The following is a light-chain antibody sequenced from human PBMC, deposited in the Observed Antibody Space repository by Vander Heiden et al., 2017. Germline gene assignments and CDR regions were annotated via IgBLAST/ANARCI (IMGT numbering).Light chain of an antibody. V-gene: IGLV1-51*02. CDR2: EKN. CDR1: SSNIGNNH. Sequence: QSVLTQPPSVSAAPGQKVTISCSGRSSNIGNNHVYWYQQLPGTAPKLLIYEKNKRPSGIPDRFSGSKSGTSATLGITGLQTGDEADYYCGTWDSSLSSWVFGGGTKLTVL. J-gene: IGLJ3*02. CDR3: GTWDSSLSSWV.